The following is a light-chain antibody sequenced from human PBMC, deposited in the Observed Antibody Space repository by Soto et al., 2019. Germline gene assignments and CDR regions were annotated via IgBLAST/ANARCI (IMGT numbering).Light chain of an antibody. CDR2: GAS. J-gene: IGKJ1*01. CDR3: QQYGSSLWT. CDR1: QSVSSSY. Sequence: EIVLTQSPGTLSLSPGEIATLSCRASQSVSSSYFAWYQQKPGQAPRLLLYGASSRATGIPDRFSGSGSGTDFTLTISRLEPEDFAVYYCQQYGSSLWTFGQGTKVEIK. V-gene: IGKV3-20*01.